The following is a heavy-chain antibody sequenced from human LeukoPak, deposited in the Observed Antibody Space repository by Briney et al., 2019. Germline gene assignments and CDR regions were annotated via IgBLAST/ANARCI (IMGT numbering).Heavy chain of an antibody. CDR3: VRVGRSLHWNPDF. Sequence: PPESLSLTCTVSGGSMGDYYWGCIRQPPGKGLEWIGYISYSGKSNSNPSLKSRVTMSVDMSKNQFSLKLASVTAAYTAVYYCVRVGRSLHWNPDFWGLGTLVTVSS. D-gene: IGHD1-1*01. CDR1: GGSMGDYY. CDR2: ISYSGKS. J-gene: IGHJ4*02. V-gene: IGHV4-59*01.